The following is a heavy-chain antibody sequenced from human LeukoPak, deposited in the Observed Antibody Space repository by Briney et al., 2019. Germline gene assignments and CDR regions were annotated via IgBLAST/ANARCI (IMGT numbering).Heavy chain of an antibody. Sequence: KPSETLSLTCSVSGDSISNYYWIWIRQPPGMGLEWIGNIYYSGSTDYNPSLKSPVTMSVDTSKNQFSLKMSSVTAADTAVYYCARGFSVWTGYYYYYGMDVWGLGTTVTVSS. CDR3: ARGFSVWTGYYYYYGMDV. J-gene: IGHJ6*02. V-gene: IGHV4-59*01. CDR2: IYYSGST. D-gene: IGHD1-1*01. CDR1: GDSISNYY.